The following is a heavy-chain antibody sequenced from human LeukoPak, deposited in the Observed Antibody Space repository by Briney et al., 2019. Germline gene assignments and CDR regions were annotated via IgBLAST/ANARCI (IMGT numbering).Heavy chain of an antibody. V-gene: IGHV1-3*01. CDR3: ARDLRPIVVLGAPTGPGRDY. CDR1: RYTFSNYG. CDR2: INGGSGHI. Sequence: AAVKVSCKTSRYTFSNYGIHRGRPAPGQRLEWMGRINGGSGHIKYSQKFQARLTITRDTSASTAYMELTSLRSEDTAVFYCARDLRPIVVLGAPTGPGRDYWGQGTLVTVSS. D-gene: IGHD2-15*01. J-gene: IGHJ4*02.